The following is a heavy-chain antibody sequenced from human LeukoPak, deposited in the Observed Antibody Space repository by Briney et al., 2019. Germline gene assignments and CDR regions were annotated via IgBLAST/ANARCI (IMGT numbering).Heavy chain of an antibody. V-gene: IGHV2-5*02. D-gene: IGHD1-7*01. CDR2: TYWGDDK. CDR3: AHKPAQKNYFDP. Sequence: SGPTLVKPTQTLTLTCTFSGFSLSTSQVGVGWIRQPPGKALEWLALTYWGDDKRFSPSLKSRLTITKDASKNQVVLTMANLDPVDTATYYCAHKPAQKNYFDPWSQGTLVTVSS. CDR1: GFSLSTSQVG. J-gene: IGHJ5*02.